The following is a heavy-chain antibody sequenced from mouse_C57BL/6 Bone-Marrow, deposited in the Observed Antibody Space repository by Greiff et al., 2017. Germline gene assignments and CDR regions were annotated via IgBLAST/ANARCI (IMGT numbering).Heavy chain of an antibody. CDR3: AREILMVPYAMDY. J-gene: IGHJ4*01. D-gene: IGHD1-1*02. CDR2: SRNKANDYTT. V-gene: IGHV7-1*01. CDR1: GFTFSDFY. Sequence: EVQGVESGGGLVQSGRSLRLSCATSGFTFSDFYMEWVRQAPGKGLEWIAASRNKANDYTTEYSASVKGRFIVSRDTSQSILYLQMNALRAEDTAIYYCAREILMVPYAMDYWGQGTSVTVSS.